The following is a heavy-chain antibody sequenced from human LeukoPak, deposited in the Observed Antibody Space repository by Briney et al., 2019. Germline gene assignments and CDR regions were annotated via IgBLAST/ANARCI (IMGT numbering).Heavy chain of an antibody. CDR1: GFTFSSYS. V-gene: IGHV3-21*01. J-gene: IGHJ3*02. CDR2: ISSSSSYI. Sequence: GGSLRLSCAASGFTFSSYSMNWVRQAPGKGLEWVSSISSSSSYIYYADSVKGRFTISRDNAKNSLYLQMNSLRAEDTAVYYCARGAYGDYGPGSAFDIWGQGTMVTVSS. D-gene: IGHD4-17*01. CDR3: ARGAYGDYGPGSAFDI.